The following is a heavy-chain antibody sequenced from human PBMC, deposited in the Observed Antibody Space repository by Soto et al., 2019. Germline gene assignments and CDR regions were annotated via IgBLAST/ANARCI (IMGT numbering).Heavy chain of an antibody. V-gene: IGHV3-74*01. CDR2: INSDGSTR. CDR1: GFTFSNYW. J-gene: IGHJ5*02. Sequence: EVQLMESGGGLVQPGGSLSLSCVASGFTFSNYWMHWVRQAPGKGLVWVSRINSDGSTRSYAESVKGRFTISRDNVKNTLYLQMNSLRAEDTAVYYCVTSGGFDHWGQGTLVTVSS. CDR3: VTSGGFDH. D-gene: IGHD3-16*01.